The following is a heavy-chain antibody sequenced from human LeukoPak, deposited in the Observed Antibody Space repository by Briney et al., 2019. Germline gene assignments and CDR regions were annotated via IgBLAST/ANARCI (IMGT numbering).Heavy chain of an antibody. CDR3: ARGGTAVIAPYAFDI. J-gene: IGHJ3*02. V-gene: IGHV4-4*07. D-gene: IGHD4-23*01. Sequence: PSETLSLTCTVSGGSISSYYWSWIRQPAGKGLEWIGRIYTSGSTNYNPSLKSRVTMSVDTSKNQFSLKLSSLTAADTAVYYCARGGTAVIAPYAFDIWGQGTMVTVSS. CDR2: IYTSGST. CDR1: GGSISSYY.